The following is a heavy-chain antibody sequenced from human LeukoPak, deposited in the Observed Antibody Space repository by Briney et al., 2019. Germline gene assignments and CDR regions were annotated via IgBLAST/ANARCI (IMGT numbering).Heavy chain of an antibody. CDR3: ARDSAPSDWNYDY. CDR2: IYSSGTT. Sequence: SETLSLTCTVSGGSISSFYWSWIRQPAGKGLEWIGRIYSSGTTNYNPSLKNRLTMSVDTSKNQFSLKLSSVTAADTAVYYCARDSAPSDWNYDYWGQGTLVTVSS. J-gene: IGHJ4*02. CDR1: GGSISSFY. D-gene: IGHD1-7*01. V-gene: IGHV4-4*07.